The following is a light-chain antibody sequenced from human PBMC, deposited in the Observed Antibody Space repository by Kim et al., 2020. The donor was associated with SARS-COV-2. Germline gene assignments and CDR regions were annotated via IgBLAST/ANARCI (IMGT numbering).Light chain of an antibody. CDR3: SSYGGSDNLV. V-gene: IGLV2-8*01. Sequence: GQSGTISCTGTSSDVGGDNHVSWYQQHPGKAPKLMIYEVSERPSGVPDRFSGSKSGNTASLTVSGLQAEDEADYYCSSYGGSDNLVFGGGTQLTIL. CDR1: SSDVGGDNH. CDR2: EVS. J-gene: IGLJ2*01.